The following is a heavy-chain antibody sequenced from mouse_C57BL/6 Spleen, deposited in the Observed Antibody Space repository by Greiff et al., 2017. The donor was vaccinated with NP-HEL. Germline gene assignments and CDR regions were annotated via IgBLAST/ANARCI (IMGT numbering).Heavy chain of an antibody. Sequence: VQLQQSGAELVKPGASVKMSCKASGYTFTSYTMPWVKQRPGQGLEWIGYINPSSGYTKYKQKFKDKATLTADKSYSTSYMQMSSLTSEDSAVYYCARQSTRASYWCQGTTLTVSS. D-gene: IGHD3-1*01. CDR2: INPSSGYT. V-gene: IGHV1-4*01. J-gene: IGHJ2*01. CDR3: ARQSTRASY. CDR1: GYTFTSYT.